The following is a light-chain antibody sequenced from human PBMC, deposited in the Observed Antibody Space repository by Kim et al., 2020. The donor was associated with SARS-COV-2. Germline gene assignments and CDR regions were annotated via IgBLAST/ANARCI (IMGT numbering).Light chain of an antibody. CDR3: QSYDSSNWV. J-gene: IGLJ3*02. V-gene: IGLV6-57*04. CDR2: EDN. CDR1: SGSIASNY. Sequence: FMLTPPHSVSESPGKTVTISCTRSSGSIASNYVQWYQQRPGSAPTTVIYEDNQRPSGVPDRFSGSIDSSSNSASLTISGLKTEDEADYYCQSYDSSNWVFGGGTQLTVL.